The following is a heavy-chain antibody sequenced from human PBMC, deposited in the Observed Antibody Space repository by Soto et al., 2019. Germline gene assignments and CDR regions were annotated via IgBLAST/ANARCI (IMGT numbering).Heavy chain of an antibody. Sequence: GGSLRLSCAASGFTFSDHYMDWVRQAPGKGLEWVGRTRNKANSYTTEYAASVKGRFTISRDDSKNSLYLQMNSLKTEDTAVYYCARAIVGAAFDIWGQGTMVTVSS. V-gene: IGHV3-72*01. CDR2: TRNKANSYTT. J-gene: IGHJ3*02. D-gene: IGHD1-26*01. CDR3: ARAIVGAAFDI. CDR1: GFTFSDHY.